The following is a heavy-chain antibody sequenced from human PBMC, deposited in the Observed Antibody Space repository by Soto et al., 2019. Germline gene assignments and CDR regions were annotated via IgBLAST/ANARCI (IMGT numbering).Heavy chain of an antibody. CDR2: IYPGDSDT. Sequence: GESLKISCRGSGYSFTSHWIGWVRQMPGKGLEWMGIIYPGDSDTRYSPSFQGQVTISADKSIGTAYLQWSSLKASDTAMYYCARHPGTPDTSDFDYWGQGTLVTVSS. J-gene: IGHJ4*02. D-gene: IGHD1-1*01. CDR3: ARHPGTPDTSDFDY. CDR1: GYSFTSHW. V-gene: IGHV5-51*01.